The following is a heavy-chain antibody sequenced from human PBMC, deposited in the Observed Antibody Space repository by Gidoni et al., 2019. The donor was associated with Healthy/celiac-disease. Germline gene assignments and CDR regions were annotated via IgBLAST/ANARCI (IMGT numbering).Heavy chain of an antibody. D-gene: IGHD2-2*01. CDR3: ATSGVPYCSSTSCSYNWFDP. CDR1: GGSFSGYY. CDR2: INHSGST. Sequence: QVQLQQWGAGLLKPSETLSLTCAVYGGSFSGYYWSWIRQPPGKGLEWIGEINHSGSTNYNPSLKSRVTISVDTSKNQFSLKLSSVTAADTAVYYCATSGVPYCSSTSCSYNWFDPWGQGTLVTVSS. J-gene: IGHJ5*02. V-gene: IGHV4-34*01.